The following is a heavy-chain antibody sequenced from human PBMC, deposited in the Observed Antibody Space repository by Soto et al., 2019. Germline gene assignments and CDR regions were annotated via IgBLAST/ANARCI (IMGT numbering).Heavy chain of an antibody. CDR1: GFTFTSYW. D-gene: IGHD3-10*01. Sequence: GESLKISCKGSGFTFTSYWIAWVRQMPGKGPEWMGVVFPGDSDTRYSPSFQGQVIISADKSTSTAYLQWSSLKASDSAIYYCARQGEGFYQRQIDFWGQGTLVKGSS. V-gene: IGHV5-51*01. J-gene: IGHJ4*02. CDR3: ARQGEGFYQRQIDF. CDR2: VFPGDSDT.